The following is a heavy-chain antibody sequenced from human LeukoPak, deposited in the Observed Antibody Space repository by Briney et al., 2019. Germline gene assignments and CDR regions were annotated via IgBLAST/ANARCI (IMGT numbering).Heavy chain of an antibody. CDR2: IYSGGST. V-gene: IGHV3-53*01. D-gene: IGHD2-15*01. J-gene: IGHJ4*02. CDR1: GFTVSSNY. CDR3: ARDHYCSGGSCYAGNFDY. Sequence: PGGSLRLSCAASGFTVSSNYMSWVRQAPGKGLEWVSVIYSGGSTYYADSVKGQFTISRDNSKNTLYLQMNSLRAEDTAVYYCARDHYCSGGSCYAGNFDYWGQGTLVTVSS.